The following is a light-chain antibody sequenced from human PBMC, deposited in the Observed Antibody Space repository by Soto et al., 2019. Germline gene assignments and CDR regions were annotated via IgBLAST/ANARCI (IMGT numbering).Light chain of an antibody. Sequence: QSVLTQPPSASGAPGQRVIISCSGSSPNIGSNYVHWYQQLPGTAPKLLIYSSDQRPSGVPDRISGSKSDTSASLAISGLRFEDDADYYCAAWDDSLSGPVFGGGTKVTVL. V-gene: IGLV1-47*01. CDR2: SSD. CDR1: SPNIGSNY. CDR3: AAWDDSLSGPV. J-gene: IGLJ2*01.